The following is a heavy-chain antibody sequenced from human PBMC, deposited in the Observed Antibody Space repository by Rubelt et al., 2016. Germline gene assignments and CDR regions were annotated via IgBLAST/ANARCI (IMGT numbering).Heavy chain of an antibody. CDR2: NPSGGST. V-gene: IGHV1-46*01. J-gene: IGHJ4*02. Sequence: NPSGGSTSYAQKLQGRVTMTTDTSTSTSYMELRSLRSDDTAVYYCARGERYSPFDYWGQGTLVTVSS. D-gene: IGHD1-1*01. CDR3: ARGERYSPFDY.